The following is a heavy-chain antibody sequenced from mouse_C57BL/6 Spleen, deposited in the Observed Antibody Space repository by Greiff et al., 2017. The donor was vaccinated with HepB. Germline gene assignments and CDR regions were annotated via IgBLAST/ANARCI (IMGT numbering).Heavy chain of an antibody. V-gene: IGHV14-3*01. J-gene: IGHJ3*01. CDR3: ASYYDYPAWFAY. CDR1: GFNIQNTY. CDR2: IDPANGNT. D-gene: IGHD2-4*01. Sequence: VQLKESVAELVRPGASVKLSCTASGFNIQNTYMHWVKQRPEQGLEWIGRIDPANGNTKYAPKFLGKATITADTSSNTAYLQLSSLTSEDTAIYYCASYYDYPAWFAYWGQGTLVTVAA.